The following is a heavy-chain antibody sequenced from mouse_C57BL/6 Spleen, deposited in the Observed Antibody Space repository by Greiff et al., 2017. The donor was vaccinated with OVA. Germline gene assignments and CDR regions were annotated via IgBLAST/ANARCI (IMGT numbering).Heavy chain of an antibody. CDR3: AREGDAYGNYHFDV. D-gene: IGHD2-1*01. Sequence: QVQLKQSGAELARPGASVKMSCKASGYTFTSYTMHWVKQRPGQGLEWIGYINPSSGYTKYNQKFKDKATLTADKSSSTAYMQLSSLTSEDSAVYYCAREGDAYGNYHFDVWGTGTTVTVSS. J-gene: IGHJ1*03. CDR1: GYTFTSYT. CDR2: INPSSGYT. V-gene: IGHV1-4*01.